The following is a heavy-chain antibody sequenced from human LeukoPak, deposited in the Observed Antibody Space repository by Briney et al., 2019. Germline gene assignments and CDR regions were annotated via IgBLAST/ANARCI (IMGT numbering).Heavy chain of an antibody. Sequence: PGGSLRLSCAASGFTFNTYWMSWVRQAPGKGLEWVANIKQDGSEKYYVDSVKGRFTISRDNAKNSLYLQMNSLRAEDTSVYYCATSQTTSGRYGNSFDIWGQGTMVTVSS. D-gene: IGHD6-19*01. V-gene: IGHV3-7*01. CDR3: ATSQTTSGRYGNSFDI. CDR1: GFTFNTYW. CDR2: IKQDGSEK. J-gene: IGHJ3*02.